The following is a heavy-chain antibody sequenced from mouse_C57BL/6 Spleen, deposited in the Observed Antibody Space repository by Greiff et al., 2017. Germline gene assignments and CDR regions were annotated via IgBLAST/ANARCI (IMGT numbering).Heavy chain of an antibody. D-gene: IGHD2-10*01. CDR1: GYAFTNYL. CDR2: INPGSGGT. J-gene: IGHJ4*01. V-gene: IGHV1-54*01. CDR3: ARSYSSMGD. Sequence: QVQLQQSGAELVRPGTSVKVSCKASGYAFTNYLIEWVKQRPGQGLEWIGVINPGSGGTNYNEKFKGKATLTADKSSSTAYMQLSSLTSEDSAVYFFARSYSSMGDWGQGTSVTVSS.